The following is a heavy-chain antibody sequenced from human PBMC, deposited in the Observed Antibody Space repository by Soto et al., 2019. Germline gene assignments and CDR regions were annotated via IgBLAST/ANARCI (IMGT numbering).Heavy chain of an antibody. CDR3: ARRGAVAGLHY. V-gene: IGHV3-74*01. J-gene: IGHJ4*02. D-gene: IGHD6-19*01. CDR2: INSDGSST. CDR1: GFTFSSYW. Sequence: EVQLVESGGGLVQPGGSLRVSCAASGFTFSSYWMHWVRQAPGKGLVWVSRINSDGSSTSYADSVKGRFTISRDNAKNTLYLQMNSLGAEDTAMYYCARRGAVAGLHYWGQGTLVTVSS.